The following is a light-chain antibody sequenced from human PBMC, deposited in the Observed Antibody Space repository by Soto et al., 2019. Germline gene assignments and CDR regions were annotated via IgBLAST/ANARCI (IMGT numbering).Light chain of an antibody. CDR1: SGHNNYA. CDR3: QTWGTGIKV. J-gene: IGLJ3*02. CDR2: LNSDGSH. V-gene: IGLV4-69*01. Sequence: QPVLTQSPSASASLGASVKLTCTLSSGHNNYAIAWHQQQPEKGPRYLMKLNSDGSHSKGDGIPDRFSGSSSGAERYLTSSNLQYEDEADYYCQTWGTGIKVFGGGTKLTVL.